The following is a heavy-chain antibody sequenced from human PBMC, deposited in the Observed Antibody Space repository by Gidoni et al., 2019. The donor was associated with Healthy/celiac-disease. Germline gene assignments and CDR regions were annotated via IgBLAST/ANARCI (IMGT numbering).Heavy chain of an antibody. CDR2: ISAYNGNT. J-gene: IGHJ6*02. D-gene: IGHD3-16*02. CDR3: ARRYVSTFVWGSYRSDYYYYGMDV. V-gene: IGHV1-18*01. CDR1: GYTFTSYG. Sequence: QVQLVQSGAEVKKPGASVKVSCKASGYTFTSYGISWVRQAPGQGLEWMGWISAYNGNTNYAQKLQGRVTMTTDTSTSTAYMELRSLRSDDTAVYYCARRYVSTFVWGSYRSDYYYYGMDVWGQGTTVTVSS.